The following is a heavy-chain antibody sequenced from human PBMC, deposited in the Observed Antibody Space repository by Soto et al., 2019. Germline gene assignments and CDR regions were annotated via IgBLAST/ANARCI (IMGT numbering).Heavy chain of an antibody. D-gene: IGHD6-19*01. V-gene: IGHV3-13*01. CDR1: GFTFSSYD. CDR3: ARDGGGSSGRPDYYYYYGMEV. CDR2: IGTAGDT. Sequence: EVQLVESGGGLVQPGGSLRLSCAASGFTFSSYDMHWVRQATGKGLEWVSAIGTAGDTYYPGSVKGRFTISRENAKNSLYLQMNSLRAEDTAVYYCARDGGGSSGRPDYYYYYGMEVWGQGTTVTVSS. J-gene: IGHJ6*02.